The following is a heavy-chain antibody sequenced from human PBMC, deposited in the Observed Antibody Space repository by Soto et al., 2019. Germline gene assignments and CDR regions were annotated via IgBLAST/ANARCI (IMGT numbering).Heavy chain of an antibody. CDR1: GGSISRGGYS. J-gene: IGHJ4*02. V-gene: IGHV4-30-2*01. Sequence: PSETLSLTCVVSGGSISRGGYSWSLIRQPPGKGLEWIGYIYHSGSTYYNPSLKSRVTISVDRSKNQFSLKLSSVTAADTAVYYCAAGGGLPRYYWGQGTLVTVSS. CDR3: AAGGGLPRYY. D-gene: IGHD5-12*01. CDR2: IYHSGST.